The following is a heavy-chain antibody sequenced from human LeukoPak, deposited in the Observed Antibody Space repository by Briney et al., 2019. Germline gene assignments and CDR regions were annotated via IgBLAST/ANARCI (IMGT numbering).Heavy chain of an antibody. D-gene: IGHD2-2*01. CDR2: INTNTGNP. V-gene: IGHV7-4-1*02. CDR3: ASAGLRYCSSTSCYGDAFDI. J-gene: IGHJ3*02. CDR1: GYTFTSYA. Sequence: ASVKVSCKASGYTFTSYAMNWVRQAPGQGLEGMGWINTNTGNPTYAQGFTGRFVVSLDTTVSTAYLQVSSLKAEDTAVYYCASAGLRYCSSTSCYGDAFDIWGQGTMVTVSS.